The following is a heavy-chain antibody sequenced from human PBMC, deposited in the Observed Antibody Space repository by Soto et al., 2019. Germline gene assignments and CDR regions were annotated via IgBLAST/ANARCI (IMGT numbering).Heavy chain of an antibody. D-gene: IGHD3-22*01. CDR3: AREFYYDSSGTPLDI. J-gene: IGHJ3*02. V-gene: IGHV4-31*03. Sequence: PSETLSLTCTVSGGSISSGGYYWSWIRQHPGKGLEWIGYIYYSGSTYYNPSLKSRVTISVDTSKNQFSLKLSSVTAADTAVYYCAREFYYDSSGTPLDIWGQGTMVTVSS. CDR2: IYYSGST. CDR1: GGSISSGGYY.